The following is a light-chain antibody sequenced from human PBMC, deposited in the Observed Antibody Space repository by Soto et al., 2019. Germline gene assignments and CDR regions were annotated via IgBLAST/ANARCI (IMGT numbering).Light chain of an antibody. V-gene: IGLV1-40*01. CDR2: AYS. Sequence: QSVLTQPPSVSGAPGQGVTISCTGSNSNIGAGYDVHWYQQLPGTAPKLLMYAYSNRPSGVPDRISGSSSATSASLAITGPQAGDEADYDCPPYQNILRAWVFGGGTKLP. CDR1: NSNIGAGYD. CDR3: PPYQNILRAWV. J-gene: IGLJ3*02.